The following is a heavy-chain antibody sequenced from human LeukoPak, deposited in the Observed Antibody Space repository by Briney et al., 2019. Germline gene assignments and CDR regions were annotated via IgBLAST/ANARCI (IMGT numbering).Heavy chain of an antibody. D-gene: IGHD6-6*01. CDR3: ARVQKNTIQYHISSSPSDY. Sequence: PGGSLRLSCAASGFTFSRYDMSWVRQAPGKGLEWVSAISGSGGSTYYADSVKGRFTISRDNSKNTLYLQMNSLRAEDTAVYYCARVQKNTIQYHISSSPSDYWGPGTLVTVSS. J-gene: IGHJ4*02. CDR1: GFTFSRYD. CDR2: ISGSGGST. V-gene: IGHV3-23*01.